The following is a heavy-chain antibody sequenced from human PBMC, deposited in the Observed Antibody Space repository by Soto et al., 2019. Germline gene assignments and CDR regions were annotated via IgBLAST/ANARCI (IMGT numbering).Heavy chain of an antibody. CDR2: IYYSGST. CDR1: GGSISSSSYY. CDR3: ARLSMVRGVSYYYYGMDV. V-gene: IGHV4-39*01. Sequence: SETLSLTCTVSGGSISSSSYYWGWIRQPPGKGLEWIGSIYYSGSTYYNPSLKSRVTISVDTSKNQFSLKLSSVTAADTAVYYCARLSMVRGVSYYYYGMDVWGQATTVIVSS. D-gene: IGHD3-10*01. J-gene: IGHJ6*02.